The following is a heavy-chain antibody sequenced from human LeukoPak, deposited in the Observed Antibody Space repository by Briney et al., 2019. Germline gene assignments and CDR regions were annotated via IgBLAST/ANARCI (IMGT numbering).Heavy chain of an antibody. D-gene: IGHD3-10*01. Sequence: GGSLRLSCAASGFTFSSYAMSWVRQAPGKGLEWVSAISGSGGSTYYADSVKGRFTISRDNSKNTLYLQMNSLRSEDTAVYYCARPGAKGYYYGSGSYSDWGQGTLVTVSS. J-gene: IGHJ4*02. CDR3: ARPGAKGYYYGSGSYSD. CDR2: ISGSGGST. V-gene: IGHV3-23*01. CDR1: GFTFSSYA.